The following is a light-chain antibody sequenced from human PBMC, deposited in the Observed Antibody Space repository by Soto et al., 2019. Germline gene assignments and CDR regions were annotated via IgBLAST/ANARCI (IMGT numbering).Light chain of an antibody. V-gene: IGLV2-14*03. CDR2: DVS. CDR1: RSDIGTYNF. J-gene: IGLJ3*02. Sequence: QSALTQPASVSGSPGQSITISCAGTRSDIGTYNFVSWYQQHPGKAPKLIIYDVSDRPSGISNRFSASKSGNTASLTISGLQADDEADYYCTSFSSTSTPWVFGVGTKLTVL. CDR3: TSFSSTSTPWV.